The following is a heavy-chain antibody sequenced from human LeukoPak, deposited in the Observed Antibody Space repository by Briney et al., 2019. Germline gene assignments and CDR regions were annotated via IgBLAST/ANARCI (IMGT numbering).Heavy chain of an antibody. CDR3: ARVQGTPLTEQYFDY. Sequence: GGSLRLSCVASGFTFSSYVMYWVRQAPGKGLEGVAVTSYDGSNKYYADSVKGRFTISRDNSKNTLYLQMNSLRAEDTAMYYCARVQGTPLTEQYFDYWGQGTLVTVSS. J-gene: IGHJ4*02. D-gene: IGHD1-14*01. CDR2: TSYDGSNK. CDR1: GFTFSSYV. V-gene: IGHV3-30*04.